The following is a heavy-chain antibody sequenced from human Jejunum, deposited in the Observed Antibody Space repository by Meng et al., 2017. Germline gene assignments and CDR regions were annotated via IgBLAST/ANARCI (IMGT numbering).Heavy chain of an antibody. CDR1: GVSTTAPFY. V-gene: IGHV4-4*02. D-gene: IGHD1-14*01. CDR3: ARAIRERYFDS. CDR2: VWPSGAT. J-gene: IGHJ4*02. Sequence: QLQLPESGPGLVKPSGTLSLTCTVSGVSTTAPFYWTWIRQAPGKGLEWIGEVWPSGATYYNPSLSSRITISIDTSNNQFSLEVAFLTAADTAVYYCARAIRERYFDSWGQGTLVTVSS.